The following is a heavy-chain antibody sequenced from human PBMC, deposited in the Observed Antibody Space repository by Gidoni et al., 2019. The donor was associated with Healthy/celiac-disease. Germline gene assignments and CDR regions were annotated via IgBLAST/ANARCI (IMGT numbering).Heavy chain of an antibody. D-gene: IGHD6-13*01. CDR3: ARRGMQQLGY. J-gene: IGHJ4*02. Sequence: VQLPQWGAGLLKPSETLSLTCAVYGGSFSGYYWSWIRQPPGKGLEWIGEINHSGSTNYNPSLKSRVTISVDTSKNQFSLKLSSVTAADTAVYYCARRGMQQLGYWGQGTLVTVSS. CDR2: INHSGST. V-gene: IGHV4-34*01. CDR1: GGSFSGYY.